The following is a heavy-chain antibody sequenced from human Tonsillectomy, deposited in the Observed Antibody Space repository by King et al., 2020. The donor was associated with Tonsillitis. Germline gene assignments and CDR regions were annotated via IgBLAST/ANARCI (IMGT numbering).Heavy chain of an antibody. CDR1: GFTFSSYG. CDR3: AKVTSPWSYYYYGMDV. V-gene: IGHV3-30*18. J-gene: IGHJ6*02. CDR2: ISCDGSNK. Sequence: QLVQSGGGVVQPGRSLRLSCAASGFTFSSYGIHWVRQAPGKGLEWVAVISCDGSNKYYADSVKGRFTISRDNSKNTVYLQMNSLRAEDTAVYYCAKVTSPWSYYYYGMDVWGQGTTVTVSS. D-gene: IGHD3-3*01.